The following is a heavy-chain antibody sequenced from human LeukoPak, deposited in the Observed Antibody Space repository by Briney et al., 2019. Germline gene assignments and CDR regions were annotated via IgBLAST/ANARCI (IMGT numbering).Heavy chain of an antibody. D-gene: IGHD5-24*01. CDR2: INHSGST. CDR1: GGSFSGYY. J-gene: IGHJ4*02. CDR3: ARAGRRGRWLQEDY. V-gene: IGHV4-34*01. Sequence: SETLSLTCAVYGGSFSGYYWSWIRQPPGKGLEWIGEINHSGSTNYNPSLKSRVTISVDTSKNQFSLKLSSVTAEDTAVYYCARAGRRGRWLQEDYWGQGTLVTVSS.